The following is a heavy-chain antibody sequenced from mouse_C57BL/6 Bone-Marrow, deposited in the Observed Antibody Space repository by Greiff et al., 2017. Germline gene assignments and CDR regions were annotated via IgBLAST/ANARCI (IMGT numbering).Heavy chain of an antibody. CDR1: GFTFTDYY. CDR2: IRNKANGYTT. CDR3: ARYAGELGSWFAY. J-gene: IGHJ3*01. V-gene: IGHV7-3*01. Sequence: EVKLMESGGGLVQPGGSLSLSCAASGFTFTDYYMSWVRQPPGKALEWLGFIRNKANGYTTEDSASVKGRFTISRDNSQSILYLQMNALGAEDSATYYCARYAGELGSWFAYWGQGTLVTVSA. D-gene: IGHD4-1*01.